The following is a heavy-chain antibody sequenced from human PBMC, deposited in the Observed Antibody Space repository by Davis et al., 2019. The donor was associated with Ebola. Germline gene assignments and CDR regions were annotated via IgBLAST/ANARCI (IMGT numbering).Heavy chain of an antibody. V-gene: IGHV4-59*12. Sequence: SETLSLTCTVSGGSISSYYWSWIRQPPGKGLEWIGYIYYSGSTYYNPSLKSRVTISVDTSKNQFSLKLSSVTAADTAVYYCARGRGWLRCIDPWGQGTLVTVSS. CDR2: IYYSGST. D-gene: IGHD5-12*01. CDR3: ARGRGWLRCIDP. J-gene: IGHJ5*02. CDR1: GGSISSYY.